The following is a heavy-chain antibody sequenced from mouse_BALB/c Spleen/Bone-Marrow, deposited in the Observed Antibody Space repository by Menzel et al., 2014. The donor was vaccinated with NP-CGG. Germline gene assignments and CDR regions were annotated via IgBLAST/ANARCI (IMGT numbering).Heavy chain of an antibody. D-gene: IGHD4-1*01. CDR2: INPGSGAT. Sequence: QVQLQHSGADLVRPGASVKVSCKASGYAFTNYLIDWVKQRPGQGLEWIGVINPGSGATNYNEKFKGKATLTADKSSSTAYMQLSSLTSDDSAVYFCARKLGPSYAMDYWGQGTSVTVSS. CDR1: GYAFTNYL. CDR3: ARKLGPSYAMDY. J-gene: IGHJ4*01. V-gene: IGHV1-54*01.